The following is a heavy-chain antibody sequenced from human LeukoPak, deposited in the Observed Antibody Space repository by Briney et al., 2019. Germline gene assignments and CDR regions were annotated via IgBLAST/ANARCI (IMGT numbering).Heavy chain of an antibody. V-gene: IGHV3-7*01. Sequence: GGSLRLSCAASGFTFSSYWMNWVRQAPGKGLEGVANIKQDGSEKYYVDSVKGRFTISRDNAKNSLYLQMNSLRAEDTAVYYCARTYYYDSSGRTYYFDYWGQGTLVTVSS. CDR1: GFTFSSYW. CDR2: IKQDGSEK. J-gene: IGHJ4*02. CDR3: ARTYYYDSSGRTYYFDY. D-gene: IGHD3-22*01.